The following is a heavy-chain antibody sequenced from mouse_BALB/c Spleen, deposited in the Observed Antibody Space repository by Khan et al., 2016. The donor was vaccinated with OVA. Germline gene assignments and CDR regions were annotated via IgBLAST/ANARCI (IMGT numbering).Heavy chain of an antibody. J-gene: IGHJ3*01. CDR1: GFTFSNYG. V-gene: IGHV5-6*01. Sequence: EVELVESGGDLVKPGGSLKLSCAASGFTFSNYGMSWVRQIPDKRLEWVATIYSDGSYIYYPDSVKGRFTISRNNAKNTLSLEMISLRSDDTYMCYSEGSLAGSFAYWGQGTMVTVFA. CDR3: EGSLAGSFAY. D-gene: IGHD1-1*01. CDR2: IYSDGSYI.